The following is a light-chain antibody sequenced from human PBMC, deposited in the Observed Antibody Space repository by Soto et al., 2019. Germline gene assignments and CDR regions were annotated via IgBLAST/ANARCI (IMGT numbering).Light chain of an antibody. J-gene: IGLJ2*01. CDR3: EAWDNTLSGVV. Sequence: QSVLTQPPSASGTPGQRVTISCSGSSSNIGSYYVYWYQQLPGTAPKLLIYRNNQRPSGVPDRFSGSKSGTSASLAISGLRSENGADYNWEAWDNTLSGVVFGGGPNLT. CDR2: RNN. CDR1: SSNIGSYY. V-gene: IGLV1-47*01.